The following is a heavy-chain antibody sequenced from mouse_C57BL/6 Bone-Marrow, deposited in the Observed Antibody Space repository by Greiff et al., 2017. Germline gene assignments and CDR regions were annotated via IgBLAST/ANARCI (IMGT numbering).Heavy chain of an antibody. J-gene: IGHJ4*01. CDR3: ASRGLRYAMDY. D-gene: IGHD2-2*01. CDR2: INPNNGGT. Sequence: VQLQQSGPELVKPGASVKISCKASGYTFTDYYMNWVQQSHGKSLEWIGDINPNNGGTSYNQKFKGKATLTVDKCSSTAYMELRSLKSEDSAVYYCASRGLRYAMDYWGQGTSVTVSS. CDR1: GYTFTDYY. V-gene: IGHV1-26*01.